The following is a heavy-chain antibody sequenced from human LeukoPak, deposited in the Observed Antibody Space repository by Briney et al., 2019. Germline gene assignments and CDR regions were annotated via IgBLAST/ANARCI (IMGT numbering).Heavy chain of an antibody. V-gene: IGHV4-59*01. Sequence: PSETLSLTCTVSGGSISSYYWSWIRQPPGKGLEWIGYIYYSGSTNYNPSLKSRVTISVDTSKNQFSLKLSSVTAADTAVYYCARGGLGYYGSSGYYYWFDPWGQGALVTVSS. J-gene: IGHJ5*02. CDR1: GGSISSYY. D-gene: IGHD3-22*01. CDR3: ARGGLGYYGSSGYYYWFDP. CDR2: IYYSGST.